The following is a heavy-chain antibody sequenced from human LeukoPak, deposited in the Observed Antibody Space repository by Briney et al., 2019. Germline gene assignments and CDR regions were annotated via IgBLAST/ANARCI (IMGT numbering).Heavy chain of an antibody. D-gene: IGHD2-2*01. CDR3: ARSSQTSYCSSTSCYLYY. V-gene: IGHV3-20*04. CDR2: INWNGGST. Sequence: PGGSLRLSCAASGFTFDDYGMSWVRQAPGKGLEWVSGINWNGGSTGYADSVKGRFTISRDNAKNSLYLQMNSLRAEDTAVYYCARSSQTSYCSSTSCYLYYWGQGTLVTVSS. J-gene: IGHJ4*02. CDR1: GFTFDDYG.